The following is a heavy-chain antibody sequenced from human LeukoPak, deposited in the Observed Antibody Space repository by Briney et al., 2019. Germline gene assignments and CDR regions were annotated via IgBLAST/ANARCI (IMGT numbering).Heavy chain of an antibody. Sequence: SETLSLTCTVSGGSISSSSYYWGWIRQPPGKGLEWIGSIYYSGSTYYNPSLKSRVTISVDTSKNQFSLKLSSVTAADTAVYYCPRLNDSSGYYLTYYYYGMDVWGQGTRVTVSS. V-gene: IGHV4-39*01. J-gene: IGHJ6*02. D-gene: IGHD3-22*01. CDR3: PRLNDSSGYYLTYYYYGMDV. CDR2: IYYSGST. CDR1: GGSISSSSYY.